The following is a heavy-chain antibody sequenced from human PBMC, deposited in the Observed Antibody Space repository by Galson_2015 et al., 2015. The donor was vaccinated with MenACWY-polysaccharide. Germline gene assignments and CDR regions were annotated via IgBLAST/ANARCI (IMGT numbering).Heavy chain of an antibody. J-gene: IGHJ4*02. Sequence: SLRLSCAASGFTFSSYAMSWVRQAPGKGLEWVSTVRGSGSSTYYADSVKGRFTISRDNSKNTLYLQMGSLRAEDTAVYYCAKVAVAGPMSFFDYWRQGTLVTVSS. CDR1: GFTFSSYA. CDR3: AKVAVAGPMSFFDY. D-gene: IGHD6-19*01. V-gene: IGHV3-23*01. CDR2: VRGSGSST.